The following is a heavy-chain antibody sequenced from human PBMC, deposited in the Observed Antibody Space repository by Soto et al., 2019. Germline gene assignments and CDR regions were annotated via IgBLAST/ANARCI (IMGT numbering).Heavy chain of an antibody. CDR3: ARAETGYSDY. Sequence: GGSLRLSCAASGFTFSSYAMHWVRQAPGKGLEWVAVISYDGSNKYYADSVKVRFTISRDNSKNTLYLQMNSLRAEDTAVYYCARAETGYSDYWGQGTLVTVSS. J-gene: IGHJ4*02. CDR1: GFTFSSYA. D-gene: IGHD1-1*01. CDR2: ISYDGSNK. V-gene: IGHV3-30-3*01.